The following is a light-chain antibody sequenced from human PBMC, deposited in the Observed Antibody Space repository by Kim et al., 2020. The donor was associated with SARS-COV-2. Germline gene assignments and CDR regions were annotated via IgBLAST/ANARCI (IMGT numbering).Light chain of an antibody. Sequence: IVMTQSPATLSVSPGERATLSCRASQSVSSNLAWYQQKPGQAPRLLIYGASTRVTGIPDRFSGSGSGTEFTLTISSLQSEDFAVYYCQQYTDWRTLGQGTKVDIK. J-gene: IGKJ1*01. V-gene: IGKV3-15*01. CDR1: QSVSSN. CDR3: QQYTDWRT. CDR2: GAS.